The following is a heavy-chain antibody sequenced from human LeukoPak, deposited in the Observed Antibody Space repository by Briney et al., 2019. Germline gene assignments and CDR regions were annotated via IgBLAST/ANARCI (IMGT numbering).Heavy chain of an antibody. CDR3: ARDGSPFIYYDSSLVGVNWFDP. CDR2: IYHSGST. CDR1: GSSISSGGYS. D-gene: IGHD3-22*01. Sequence: SETLSLTCAVSGSSISSGGYSWSWIRQPPGKGLEWIGYIYHSGSTYYNPSLKSRVTISVDRSKNQFSLKLTSVIAADTAVYYCARDGSPFIYYDSSLVGVNWFDPWGQGTLVTVSS. V-gene: IGHV4-30-2*01. J-gene: IGHJ5*02.